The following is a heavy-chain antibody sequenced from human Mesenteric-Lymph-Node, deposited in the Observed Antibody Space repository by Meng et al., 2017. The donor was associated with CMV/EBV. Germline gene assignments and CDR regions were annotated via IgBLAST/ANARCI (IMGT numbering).Heavy chain of an antibody. J-gene: IGHJ4*02. CDR2: IGTAGDT. V-gene: IGHV3-13*04. CDR1: GFPFSSYD. Sequence: GGSLSPSCAASGFPFSSYDMHWVRQATGNGLGWVSAIGTAGDTYYPGSVKGRFTISRENAKNSLYLQMNSLRAGDTAVYYCASQGSSGYLDYWGQGTLVTVSS. D-gene: IGHD3-22*01. CDR3: ASQGSSGYLDY.